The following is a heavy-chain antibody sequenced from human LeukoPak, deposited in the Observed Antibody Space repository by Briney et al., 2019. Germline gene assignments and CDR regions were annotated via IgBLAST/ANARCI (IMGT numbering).Heavy chain of an antibody. V-gene: IGHV3-30*02. CDR2: IRYDGSNK. CDR1: GFTFSSYG. CDR3: AKDLYGSGSYQIRLFDY. J-gene: IGHJ4*02. Sequence: GGSLRLSCAASGFTFSSYGMHWVRQAPGKGLEGVAFIRYDGSNKVYADSVKGRFTISRDNSKNTLYLQMNSLRAEDTAVYYCAKDLYGSGSYQIRLFDYWGKGTLVTVSS. D-gene: IGHD3-10*01.